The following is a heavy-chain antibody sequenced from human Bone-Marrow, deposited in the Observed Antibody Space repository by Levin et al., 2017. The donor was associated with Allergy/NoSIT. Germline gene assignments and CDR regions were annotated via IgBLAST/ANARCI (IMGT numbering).Heavy chain of an antibody. Sequence: LTCAASGFSISDNYMYWVRQAPGKGLEWVSLIYGGGGTSYADSVRGRFTISRDSSKNTLYLQMNTLRAEDTAVYYCVRDADQDWGHGTRVTVSS. CDR3: VRDADQD. J-gene: IGHJ4*01. CDR2: IYGGGGT. V-gene: IGHV3-53*01. CDR1: GFSISDNY.